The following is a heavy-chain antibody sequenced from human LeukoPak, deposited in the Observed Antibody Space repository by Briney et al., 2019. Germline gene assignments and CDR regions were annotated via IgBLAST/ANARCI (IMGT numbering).Heavy chain of an antibody. Sequence: GASVKVSCKASGYTFTSYGISWVRQALGQGLEWMGWISAYNGNTNYAQKLQGRVTMTTDTSTSTAYMELRSLRSDDTAVYYCARDLWSYFPRGNHFDYWGQGTLVTVSS. CDR2: ISAYNGNT. V-gene: IGHV1-18*01. J-gene: IGHJ4*02. CDR1: GYTFTSYG. CDR3: ARDLWSYFPRGNHFDY. D-gene: IGHD1-26*01.